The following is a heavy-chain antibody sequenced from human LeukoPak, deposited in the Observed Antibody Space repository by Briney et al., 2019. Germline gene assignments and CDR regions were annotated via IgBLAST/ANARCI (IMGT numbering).Heavy chain of an antibody. CDR1: GFTFSSYA. V-gene: IGHV3-23*01. Sequence: GGSLRLSCAASGFTFSSYAMSWVRQAPGKGLEWVSGISGSGGSTYCADSVKGRFTISRDNSKNTLYLQMNSLRAEDTAVYYCAKTPLNYYDSSGSMGYFDYWGQGTLVTVSS. CDR2: ISGSGGST. J-gene: IGHJ4*02. CDR3: AKTPLNYYDSSGSMGYFDY. D-gene: IGHD3-22*01.